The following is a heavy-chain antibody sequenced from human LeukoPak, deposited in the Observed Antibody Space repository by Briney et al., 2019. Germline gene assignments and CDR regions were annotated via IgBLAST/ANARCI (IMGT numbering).Heavy chain of an antibody. V-gene: IGHV3-21*01. CDR1: GFTFSSYS. J-gene: IGHJ5*02. Sequence: GGSLRLSCAASGFTFSSYSMNWVRQAPGKGLEWVSSISSSSSYIYYADSVKGRFTISRDNAKNSLYLQMNSLRAGDTAVYYCARGRIAAAGRNWFDPWGQGTLVTVSS. CDR3: ARGRIAAAGRNWFDP. D-gene: IGHD6-13*01. CDR2: ISSSSSYI.